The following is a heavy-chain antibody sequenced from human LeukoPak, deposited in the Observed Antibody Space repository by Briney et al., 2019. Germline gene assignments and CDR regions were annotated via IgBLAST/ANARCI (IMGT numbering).Heavy chain of an antibody. CDR3: ARSPAGANYYLDV. V-gene: IGHV3-23*01. J-gene: IGHJ6*03. Sequence: GGSLRLSCAGSKFTFSTFSMSWVRQAPGKGLEWVSSISGSGGYTYYADSVKGRFTISRDNSKNTLFLQMNSLRAEDTAVYYCARSPAGANYYLDVWGKGTTVTISS. CDR2: ISGSGGYT. CDR1: KFTFSTFS. D-gene: IGHD1-14*01.